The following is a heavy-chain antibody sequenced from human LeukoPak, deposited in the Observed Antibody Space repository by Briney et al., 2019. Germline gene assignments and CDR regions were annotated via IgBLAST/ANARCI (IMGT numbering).Heavy chain of an antibody. CDR2: IYYSGNT. D-gene: IGHD6-19*01. J-gene: IGHJ4*02. CDR3: ARARRQWLVGANIRGDNPPYYYDY. Sequence: SETLSLTCTVSGGSISSYYWGWIRQPPGKGLEWIANIYYSGNTYYNPSLKSRVTISVDTSKNQFSLKLRSVTAADTAMYYCARARRQWLVGANIRGDNPPYYYDYWGQGILVTVSS. CDR1: GGSISSYY. V-gene: IGHV4-39*07.